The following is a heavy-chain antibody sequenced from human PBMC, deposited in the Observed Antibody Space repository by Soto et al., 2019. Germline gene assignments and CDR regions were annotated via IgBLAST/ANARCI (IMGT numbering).Heavy chain of an antibody. CDR1: GFTFSDYS. Sequence: EVELLESGGDLVAPGRSLRLSCIASGFTFSDYSIAWFRQAPGKGLEWVGFIRRTMSGATTDNAASVQGRFIISRDDSRNILYLQMSRLKTEDTAVYYCAREQGGITSIRGDVDYCGQGTLVTVSS. V-gene: IGHV3-49*03. CDR2: IRRTMSGATT. D-gene: IGHD3-10*01. CDR3: AREQGGITSIRGDVDY. J-gene: IGHJ4*02.